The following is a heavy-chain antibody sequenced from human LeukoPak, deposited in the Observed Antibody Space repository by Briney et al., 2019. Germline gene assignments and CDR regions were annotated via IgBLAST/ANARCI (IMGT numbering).Heavy chain of an antibody. CDR1: GGSISSYY. D-gene: IGHD5-18*01. V-gene: IGHV4-59*08. Sequence: SETLSLTCTVSGGSISSYYWSWIRQPPGKGLEWIGYIYYSGSTNYNPSLKSRVTISVDTSNNQFSLKLSSVPPADTAVYYCARIRDTAMVKETEMATFDYWGQGTLVTVYS. CDR2: IYYSGST. CDR3: ARIRDTAMVKETEMATFDY. J-gene: IGHJ4*02.